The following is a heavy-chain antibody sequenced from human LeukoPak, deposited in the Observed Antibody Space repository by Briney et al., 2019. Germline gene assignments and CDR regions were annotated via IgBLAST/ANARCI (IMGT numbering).Heavy chain of an antibody. V-gene: IGHV5-51*01. J-gene: IGHJ3*02. CDR3: ARHVTTASAARGFDI. CDR1: GYSFTSYW. D-gene: IGHD1-14*01. CDR2: IHPPDSDT. Sequence: GESLKISCQGSGYSFTSYWIGWVRQMPGKDLEWMGIIHPPDSDTRYSPSFQGHVTISADKSINTAYLQWSGLKASDTAVYYCARHVTTASAARGFDIWGQGTMVTVSS.